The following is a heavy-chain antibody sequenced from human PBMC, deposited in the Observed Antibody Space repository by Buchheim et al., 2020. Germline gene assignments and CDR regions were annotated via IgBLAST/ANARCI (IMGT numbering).Heavy chain of an antibody. V-gene: IGHV1-46*01. CDR3: ARAASSGRRFDY. CDR1: GYTFTSYY. CDR2: INPSAGST. J-gene: IGHJ4*02. D-gene: IGHD1-26*01. Sequence: QVQLVQSGAEVKEPGASVKVSCKASGYTFTSYYMHWVRQAPGQGLEWMGVINPSAGSTTYAQKFQGRLTMTRDTSTTTVSMEVGSLRVEDTAVYFCARAASSGRRFDYWGQGT.